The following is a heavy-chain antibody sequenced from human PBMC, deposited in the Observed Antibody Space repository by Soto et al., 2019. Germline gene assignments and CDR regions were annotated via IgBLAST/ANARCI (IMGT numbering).Heavy chain of an antibody. Sequence: PSETLSLTCTVSGGSISSYYWSWVRQAPGKGLEWVSAISGSGGSTYYADSVKGRFTISRDNSKNTLYLQMNSLRAEDTAVYYCAKNDYDFWSNYFDYWGQGTLVTVSS. J-gene: IGHJ4*02. V-gene: IGHV3-23*01. D-gene: IGHD3-3*01. CDR1: GGSISSYY. CDR3: AKNDYDFWSNYFDY. CDR2: ISGSGGST.